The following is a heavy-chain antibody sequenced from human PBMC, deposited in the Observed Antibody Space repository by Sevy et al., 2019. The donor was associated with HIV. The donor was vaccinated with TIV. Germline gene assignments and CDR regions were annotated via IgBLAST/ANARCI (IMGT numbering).Heavy chain of an antibody. CDR3: AKGYTSFDY. D-gene: IGHD1-26*01. CDR2: ISDSRSNT. J-gene: IGHJ4*02. Sequence: GGSLRLSCAASGFTFSNYAMTWVRQAPGKGLEWASGISDSRSNTYYADSVKGRFTICRDDSKHTLYLQMNSLRAEDTAVYHCAKGYTSFDYWGPGTLVTVSS. CDR1: GFTFSNYA. V-gene: IGHV3-23*01.